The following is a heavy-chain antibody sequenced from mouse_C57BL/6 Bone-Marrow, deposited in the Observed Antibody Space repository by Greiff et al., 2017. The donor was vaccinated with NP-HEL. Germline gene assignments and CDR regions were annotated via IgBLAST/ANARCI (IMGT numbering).Heavy chain of an antibody. CDR3: ARPEIYYDYVDY. CDR1: GFTFSDYG. D-gene: IGHD2-4*01. Sequence: DVMLVESGGGLVKPGGSLKLSCAASGFTFSDYGMHWVRQAPEKGLEWVAYISSGSSTIYYADTVKGRFTISRDNAKNTLFLQMTSLRSEDTAMYYCARPEIYYDYVDYWGQGTTLTVSS. CDR2: ISSGSSTI. J-gene: IGHJ2*01. V-gene: IGHV5-17*01.